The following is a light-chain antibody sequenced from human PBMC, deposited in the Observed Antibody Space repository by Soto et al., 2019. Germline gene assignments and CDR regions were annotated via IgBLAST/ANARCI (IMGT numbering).Light chain of an antibody. Sequence: DIVMTQSPDSLAVSLGERATINCKSSQSVLYSSNNKNYLAWYQQKPGQPPKLLIYWASTRESGVPDRFSGSGSGTDFTLTISSLQAEDVAVYYCQQYYSTPQPFGQGTKVEIK. CDR3: QQYYSTPQP. J-gene: IGKJ1*01. CDR2: WAS. CDR1: QSVLYSSNNKNY. V-gene: IGKV4-1*01.